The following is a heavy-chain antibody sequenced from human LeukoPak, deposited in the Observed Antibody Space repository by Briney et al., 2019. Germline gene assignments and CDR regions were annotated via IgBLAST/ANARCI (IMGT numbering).Heavy chain of an antibody. CDR1: GFTFSSYA. CDR3: ASHRGYSYGQPDY. J-gene: IGHJ4*02. V-gene: IGHV3-23*01. CDR2: ISGSGGST. D-gene: IGHD5-18*01. Sequence: PGGSLRLSCAASGFTFSSYAMSWVRQAPGKGLEWVSAISGSGGSTYYADSVKGRFTISRDNSKNTLYLQMNSLRAEDTAVYYCASHRGYSYGQPDYWGQGTLVTVSS.